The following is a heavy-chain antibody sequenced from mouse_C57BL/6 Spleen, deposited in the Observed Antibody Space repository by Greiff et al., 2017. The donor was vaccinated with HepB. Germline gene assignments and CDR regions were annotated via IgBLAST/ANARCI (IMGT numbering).Heavy chain of an antibody. D-gene: IGHD2-1*01. CDR2: IRSKSNNYAT. CDR1: GFSFNTYA. V-gene: IGHV10-1*01. J-gene: IGHJ1*03. CDR3: VRDIYYGNYCWYFDV. Sequence: EVKLVESGGGLVQPKGSLKLSCAASGFSFNTYAMNWVRQAPGKGLEWVARIRSKSNNYATYYADSVKDRFTISRDDSESMLYMQMNNVKTEDTAMYYCVRDIYYGNYCWYFDVWGTGTTVTVSS.